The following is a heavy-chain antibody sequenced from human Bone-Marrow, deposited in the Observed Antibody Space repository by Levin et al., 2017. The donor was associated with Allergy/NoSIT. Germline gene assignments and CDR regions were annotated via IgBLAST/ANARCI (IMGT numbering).Heavy chain of an antibody. D-gene: IGHD6-19*01. CDR1: GFTVSSNY. CDR3: ARDLGYSSGWYDY. CDR2: IYSGGTT. Sequence: GGSLRLSCAASGFTVSSNYMSWVRQAPGKGLEWVSVIYSGGTTYYADSVKGRFTISRDNSKNTLYLQMNSLRAEDTAFYYCARDLGYSSGWYDYWGQGTLVTVSS. J-gene: IGHJ4*02. V-gene: IGHV3-53*01.